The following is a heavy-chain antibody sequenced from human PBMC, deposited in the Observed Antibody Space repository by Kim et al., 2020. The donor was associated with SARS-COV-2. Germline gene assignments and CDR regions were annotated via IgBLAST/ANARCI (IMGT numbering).Heavy chain of an antibody. J-gene: IGHJ3*02. D-gene: IGHD2-15*01. CDR1: GFTVSSNY. Sequence: GGSLRLSCAASGFTVSSNYMSWVRQAPGKGLEWVSVIYSGGSTYYADSVKGRFTISRDNSKNTLYLQMNSLRAEDTAVYYCAREGSGDAFDIWGQGTMVTVSS. CDR2: IYSGGST. V-gene: IGHV3-66*02. CDR3: AREGSGDAFDI.